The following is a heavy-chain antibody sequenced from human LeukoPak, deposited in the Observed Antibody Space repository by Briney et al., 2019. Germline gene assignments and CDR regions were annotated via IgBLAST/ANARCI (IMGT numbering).Heavy chain of an antibody. J-gene: IGHJ4*02. CDR1: GYTFTGHY. CDR2: INPNNGGT. V-gene: IGHV1-2*02. D-gene: IGHD1-26*01. CDR3: ARGYALYSGRYIDFDY. Sequence: AASVKLPCKASGYTFTGHYMHWVRQAPRQGLEWMGWINPNNGGTNYAQKFQGRVTMTRDTSISTAYMELSRLRSDDTAVYYCARGYALYSGRYIDFDYWGQGTLVTVSS.